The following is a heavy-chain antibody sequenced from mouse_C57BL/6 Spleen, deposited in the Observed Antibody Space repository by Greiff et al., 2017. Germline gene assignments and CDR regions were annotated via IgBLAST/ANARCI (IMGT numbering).Heavy chain of an antibody. V-gene: IGHV5-4*03. D-gene: IGHD4-1*01. Sequence: EVKLMESGGGLVKPGGSLKLSCAASGFTFSSYAMSWVRQTPEKRLEWVATISDGGSYTYYPDNVKGRFTISRDNAKNNLYLQMSHLKSEDTAMYYCASLTGTKAYWGQGTLVTVSA. CDR1: GFTFSSYA. CDR3: ASLTGTKAY. CDR2: ISDGGSYT. J-gene: IGHJ3*01.